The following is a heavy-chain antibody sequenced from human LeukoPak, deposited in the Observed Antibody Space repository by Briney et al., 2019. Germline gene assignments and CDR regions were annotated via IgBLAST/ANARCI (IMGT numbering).Heavy chain of an antibody. D-gene: IGHD2-15*01. J-gene: IGHJ4*02. Sequence: GGSLRLSCAASGFPLSSYSINWVRQAPGKGLEWVSYISSSGSAIYYVDSVKGRLTVSRDNAENSLFLQMNSPRAEDTAVYYCVRVKGSYFDYWGQGALVTVSS. CDR2: ISSSGSAI. V-gene: IGHV3-48*01. CDR1: GFPLSSYS. CDR3: VRVKGSYFDY.